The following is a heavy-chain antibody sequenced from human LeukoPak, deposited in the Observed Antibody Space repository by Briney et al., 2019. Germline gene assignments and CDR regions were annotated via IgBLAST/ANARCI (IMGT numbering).Heavy chain of an antibody. CDR2: IIAYNGNT. CDR1: GYTFTSYC. V-gene: IGHV1-18*01. D-gene: IGHD4/OR15-4a*01. J-gene: IGHJ6*03. Sequence: ASVKVSCKASGYTFTSYCFSWVRQAPGQELEWMGWIIAYNGNTNYAQKLQGRVTITTDTSTSTAYMELRSLRSDDTAVYYCARDAGAAGYYYHMDVWGKGTTVTVSS. CDR3: ARDAGAAGYYYHMDV.